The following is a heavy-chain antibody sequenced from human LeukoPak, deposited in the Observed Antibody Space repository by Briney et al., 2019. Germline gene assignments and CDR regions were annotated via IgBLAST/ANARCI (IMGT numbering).Heavy chain of an antibody. J-gene: IGHJ4*02. CDR1: GGSISSGSYY. V-gene: IGHV4-61*02. CDR2: ICTSGST. D-gene: IGHD5-24*01. CDR3: ARDHVGRDGYNPPHY. Sequence: SETLSVTCTVSGGSISSGSYYWSWIRQPAGKGLEWIGRICTSGSTNYNPSLKSRVTISVDTSKNQFSLKLSSVTAADTAVYYCARDHVGRDGYNPPHYWGQGTLVTVSS.